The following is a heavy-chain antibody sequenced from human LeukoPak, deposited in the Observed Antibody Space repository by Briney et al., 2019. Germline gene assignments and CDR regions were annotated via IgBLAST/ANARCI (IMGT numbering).Heavy chain of an antibody. CDR3: ARERYNWNYGPYGWFDP. D-gene: IGHD1-7*01. CDR1: GGSFSGYY. V-gene: IGHV4-34*01. Sequence: SETLSLTRAVYGGSFSGYYWSWIRQPPGKGLEWIGEINHSGSTNYNPSLKSRVTISVDTSKNQFSLKLSSVTAADTAVYYCARERYNWNYGPYGWFDPWGQGTLVTVSS. CDR2: INHSGST. J-gene: IGHJ5*02.